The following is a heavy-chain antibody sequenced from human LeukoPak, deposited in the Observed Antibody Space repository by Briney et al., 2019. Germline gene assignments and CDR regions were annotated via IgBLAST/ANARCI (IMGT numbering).Heavy chain of an antibody. CDR2: ISGSGGST. Sequence: GGSLRLSCAASGFTFSSYAMSWVREAPGKGLGWVSAISGSGGSTYYADSVKGRFTISRDNSKNTLYLQMNSLRAEDTAVYYCAKDSLWFEVVVSAIRFDIWGQGNLGTVSS. V-gene: IGHV3-23*01. CDR1: GFTFSSYA. J-gene: IGHJ4*02. CDR3: AKDSLWFEVVVSAIRFDI. D-gene: IGHD2-15*01.